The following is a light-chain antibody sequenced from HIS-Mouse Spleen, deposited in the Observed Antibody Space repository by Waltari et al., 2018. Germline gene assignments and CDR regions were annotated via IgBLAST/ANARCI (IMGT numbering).Light chain of an antibody. J-gene: IGKJ1*01. CDR3: QQYNSYSRT. CDR1: QSISSW. CDR2: KAS. Sequence: DIQMTQSPSTLSASVGDRVTITCRASQSISSWLAWYQQKPGKAPKLLIYKASSLESGVPSRFSSSGSGTEFTRTISSLQPDDFATYYCQQYNSYSRTFGQGTKVEIK. V-gene: IGKV1-5*03.